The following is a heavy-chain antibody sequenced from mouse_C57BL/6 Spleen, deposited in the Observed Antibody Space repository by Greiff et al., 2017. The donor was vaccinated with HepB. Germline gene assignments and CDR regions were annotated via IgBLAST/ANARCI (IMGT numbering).Heavy chain of an antibody. CDR1: GYSITSGYY. D-gene: IGHD1-1*01. CDR3: ARDEDYGSGYFDY. Sequence: VQLQQSGPGLVKPSQSLSLTCSVTGYSITSGYYWNWIRQFPGNKLEWMGYISYDGSNNYNPSLKNRISITRDTSKNQFFLKLNSVTTEDTATYYCARDEDYGSGYFDYWGQGTTLTVSS. J-gene: IGHJ2*01. CDR2: ISYDGSN. V-gene: IGHV3-6*01.